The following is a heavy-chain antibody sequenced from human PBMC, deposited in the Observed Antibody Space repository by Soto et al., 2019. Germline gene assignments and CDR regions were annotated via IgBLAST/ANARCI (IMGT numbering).Heavy chain of an antibody. CDR2: ISSSSSYI. V-gene: IGHV3-21*01. CDR3: ARDQRDGYDYYYYYYMDV. J-gene: IGHJ6*03. CDR1: GFTFSSYS. D-gene: IGHD5-18*01. Sequence: EVQLVESGGGLVKPGGSLRLSCAASGFTFSSYSMNWVRQAPGKGLEWVSSISSSSSYIYYADSVKGRFTISRDNAKNSLYLQMNILRAEDTAVYYCARDQRDGYDYYYYYYMDVWGKGTTVTVSS.